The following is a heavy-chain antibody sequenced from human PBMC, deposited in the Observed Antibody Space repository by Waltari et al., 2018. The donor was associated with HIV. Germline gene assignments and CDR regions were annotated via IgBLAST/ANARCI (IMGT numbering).Heavy chain of an antibody. V-gene: IGHV4-34*01. CDR3: ARGGGYCSSTSCYLWCDP. D-gene: IGHD2-2*01. CDR2: INHSGST. Sequence: QVQLQQWGAGLLKPSETLSLTCAVYGGSFSGYYWSWIRQPPGKGLEWIGEINHSGSTNDNPSLKSRVTISVDTSKNQFSLKLSSVTAADTAVYYCARGGGYCSSTSCYLWCDPWGQGTLVTVSS. J-gene: IGHJ5*02. CDR1: GGSFSGYY.